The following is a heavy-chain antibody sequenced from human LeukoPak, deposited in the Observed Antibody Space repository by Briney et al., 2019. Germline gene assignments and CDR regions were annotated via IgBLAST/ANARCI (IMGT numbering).Heavy chain of an antibody. Sequence: ASVKVSCKASGYTFTGYYMHWVRQAPGQGLEWMGRINPNSGGTNYAQKFQGRVTMTRDTSISTAYMELSRLRSDDTAVYYCARDTETLGYCSGGSCYSYYYYMDVWGKGTTVTVSS. D-gene: IGHD2-15*01. J-gene: IGHJ6*03. V-gene: IGHV1-2*06. CDR3: ARDTETLGYCSGGSCYSYYYYMDV. CDR1: GYTFTGYY. CDR2: INPNSGGT.